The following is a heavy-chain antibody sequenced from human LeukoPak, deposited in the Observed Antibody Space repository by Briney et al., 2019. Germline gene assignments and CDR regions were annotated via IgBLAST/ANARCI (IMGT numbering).Heavy chain of an antibody. V-gene: IGHV3-30*18. CDR3: AKVSSEDSSGSTRHFDY. Sequence: GRSLRLSCAASGFTFSSYGMHWVRQAPGKGLEWVAVISYDGSNKYYADSVKGRFTISRDISKNTLCLQMNSLRAEDTAVYYCAKVSSEDSSGSTRHFDYWGQGTLVTVSS. CDR1: GFTFSSYG. J-gene: IGHJ4*02. CDR2: ISYDGSNK. D-gene: IGHD3-22*01.